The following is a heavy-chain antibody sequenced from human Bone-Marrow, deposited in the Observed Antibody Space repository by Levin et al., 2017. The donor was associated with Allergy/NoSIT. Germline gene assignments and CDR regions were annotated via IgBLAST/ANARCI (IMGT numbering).Heavy chain of an antibody. D-gene: IGHD3-22*01. Sequence: GGSLRLSCAASGFTFDDYAMHWVRQAPGKGLEWVSGISWNSGSIGYADSVKGRFTISRDNAKNSLYLQMNSLRAEDTALYYCAKDISYDSSGSDYWGQGTLVTVSS. J-gene: IGHJ4*02. CDR1: GFTFDDYA. V-gene: IGHV3-9*01. CDR2: ISWNSGSI. CDR3: AKDISYDSSGSDY.